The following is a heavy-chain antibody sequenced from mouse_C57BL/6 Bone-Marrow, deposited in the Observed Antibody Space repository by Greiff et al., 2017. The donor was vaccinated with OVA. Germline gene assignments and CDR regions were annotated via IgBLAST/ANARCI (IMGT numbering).Heavy chain of an antibody. CDR1: GYTFTSYW. CDR2: FDPNSGGT. D-gene: IGHD4-1*01. Sequence: QVQLQQPGAELVKPGASVKLSCKASGYTFTSYWMHWVKQRPGRGLEWIGRFDPNSGGTKYNEKFKSKATLTVDKPSSTAYMQLSSLTSEDSAVYYCARALFWEGDWYFDVWGTGTTVTVSS. CDR3: ARALFWEGDWYFDV. V-gene: IGHV1-72*01. J-gene: IGHJ1*03.